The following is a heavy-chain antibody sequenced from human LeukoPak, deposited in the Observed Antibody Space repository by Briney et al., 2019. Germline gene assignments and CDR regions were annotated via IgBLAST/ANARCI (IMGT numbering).Heavy chain of an antibody. D-gene: IGHD2-2*01. J-gene: IGHJ3*02. CDR3: ARDGLPAAYDAFDI. Sequence: SETLSLTCAVYGGSFSGYYWSWIRQPPGKGLEWIGEINHSGSTNYNPSLKSRVAISVDTSKNQFSLELSSVTAADTAVYYCARDGLPAAYDAFDIWGQGTMVTVSS. CDR2: INHSGST. CDR1: GGSFSGYY. V-gene: IGHV4-34*01.